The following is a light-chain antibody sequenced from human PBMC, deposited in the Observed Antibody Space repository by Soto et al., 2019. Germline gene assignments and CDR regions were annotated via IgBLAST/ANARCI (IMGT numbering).Light chain of an antibody. J-gene: IGKJ1*01. V-gene: IGKV1-39*01. CDR2: AAS. CDR3: QQRDIWPWT. Sequence: DIQMTQSPSSLSASVGDRVTITCRASQSISSYLNWYQQKPGKAPKLLINAASSLQSGVPARFSGSGSGTDFTLTISSLEPEDFAVYYCQQRDIWPWTFGQGTKVDIK. CDR1: QSISSY.